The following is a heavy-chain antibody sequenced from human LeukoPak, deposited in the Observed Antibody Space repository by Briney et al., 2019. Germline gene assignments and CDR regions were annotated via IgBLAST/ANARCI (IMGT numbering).Heavy chain of an antibody. CDR2: ISSSSSYI. Sequence: GGSLRLSCAASGFTFSSYSMNWVRQAPGKGLEWVSSISSSSSYIYYADSVKGRFTISRDNAKNSLYLRMNSLRAEDTAVYYCARDGAAATDYAFDIWGQGTMVTVSS. J-gene: IGHJ3*02. CDR3: ARDGAAATDYAFDI. D-gene: IGHD6-25*01. CDR1: GFTFSSYS. V-gene: IGHV3-21*01.